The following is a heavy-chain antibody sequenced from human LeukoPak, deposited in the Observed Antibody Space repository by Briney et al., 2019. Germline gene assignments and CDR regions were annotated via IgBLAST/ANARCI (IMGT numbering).Heavy chain of an antibody. J-gene: IGHJ5*02. CDR1: GYTFTTYD. D-gene: IGHD2-15*01. V-gene: IGHV1-8*01. CDR2: ANPKSGNT. CDR3: ARPYCSGKTCSRWFEP. Sequence: ASVKASCKASGYTFTTYDIHWVRQAAGQGLEWMGWANPKSGNTGYEQKFQGRVTITMNTSTTTSHMELNSLTSEDTAIYYCARPYCSGKTCSRWFEPWGQGTLVTVSS.